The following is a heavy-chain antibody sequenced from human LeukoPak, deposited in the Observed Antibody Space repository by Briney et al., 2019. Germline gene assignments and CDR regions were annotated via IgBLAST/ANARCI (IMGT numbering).Heavy chain of an antibody. J-gene: IGHJ4*02. D-gene: IGHD3-10*01. CDR1: GIIFSNFA. V-gene: IGHV3-30-3*02. CDR3: AKDRIPNGSGSCFDH. CDR2: ISNDGSNK. Sequence: PGRSLRLSCAASGIIFSNFALHWVRQAPGKGLEWVALISNDGSNKYYAESVKGRFTISRDISQNTLYLQMDSLRAEDTAVYYCAKDRIPNGSGSCFDHWGQGTLVTVSS.